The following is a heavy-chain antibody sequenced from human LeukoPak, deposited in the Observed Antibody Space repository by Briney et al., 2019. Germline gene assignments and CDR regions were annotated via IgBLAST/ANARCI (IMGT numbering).Heavy chain of an antibody. J-gene: IGHJ6*02. CDR2: TSSNGGIT. Sequence: GGSLRLSCAASGFTFSNYAMHWVRQAPGKGLEYVSATSSNGGITYYAKSVEGRFTISRDNSKNTLHLQMGSLRAEDVAVYYCARDQLILSYYYGMDVWGQGTTVTVSS. D-gene: IGHD2-15*01. CDR3: ARDQLILSYYYGMDV. V-gene: IGHV3-64*01. CDR1: GFTFSNYA.